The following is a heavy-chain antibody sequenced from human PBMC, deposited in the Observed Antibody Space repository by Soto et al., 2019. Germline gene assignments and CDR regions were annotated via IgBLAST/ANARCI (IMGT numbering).Heavy chain of an antibody. CDR3: ARLLFLEWFDDY. J-gene: IGHJ4*02. D-gene: IGHD3-3*01. V-gene: IGHV1-18*04. CDR2: ISTYNGNT. CDR1: GYTFTSYG. Sequence: ASVKVSCKTSGYTFTSYGISWVRQAPGQGLEWMGWISTYNGNTNYAQKFQGRATMTTDTSTTTAYMELRSLKSDDTAVYYCARLLFLEWFDDYWGQETLVTVSS.